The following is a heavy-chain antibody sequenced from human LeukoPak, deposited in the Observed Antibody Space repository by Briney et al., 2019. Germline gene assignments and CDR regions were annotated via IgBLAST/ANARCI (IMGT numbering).Heavy chain of an antibody. J-gene: IGHJ4*02. Sequence: GGSLRLPCAASGFTFSSYDMHWVRQAPGKGLEWVAFIQYDGSNKYYADSVKGRFTISRDNSKNTLYLQMNSLRVEDTAVYYCAKDLTVTDDNWGQGTLVTVSS. CDR1: GFTFSSYD. V-gene: IGHV3-30*02. D-gene: IGHD2-21*02. CDR2: IQYDGSNK. CDR3: AKDLTVTDDN.